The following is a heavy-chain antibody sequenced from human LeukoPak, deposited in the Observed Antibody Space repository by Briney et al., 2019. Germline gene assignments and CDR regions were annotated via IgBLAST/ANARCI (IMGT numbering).Heavy chain of an antibody. Sequence: GGSLRLSCAASGFTFSSYSMNLVRQAPGKGLEWVSCISSSSSYIYYADSVKGRFTISRDNAKNSLYLQMNSLRVEDTAVYYCARAHNWKYGTFDYWGQGTLVTVSS. J-gene: IGHJ4*02. CDR3: ARAHNWKYGTFDY. CDR2: ISSSSSYI. V-gene: IGHV3-21*01. D-gene: IGHD1-7*01. CDR1: GFTFSSYS.